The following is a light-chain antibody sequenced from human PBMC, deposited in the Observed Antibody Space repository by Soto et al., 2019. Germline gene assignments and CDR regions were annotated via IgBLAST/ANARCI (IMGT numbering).Light chain of an antibody. CDR3: QHSHTPPLT. J-gene: IGKJ4*01. CDR2: AAS. V-gene: IGKV1-39*01. Sequence: DIQMTQSPSPLSASVGDRVTVTCRASQSISRYLNWYQQKPGNAPKLLIYAASNLQSGVPSRFSGSGSGTAFTLTISSLHPEDFAPYFCQHSHTPPLTFGGGTKVEIK. CDR1: QSISRY.